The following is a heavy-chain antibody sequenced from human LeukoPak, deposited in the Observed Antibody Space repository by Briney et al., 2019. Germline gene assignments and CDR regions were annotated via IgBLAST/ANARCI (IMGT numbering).Heavy chain of an antibody. CDR3: ARVSIAAAGQYY. J-gene: IGHJ4*02. CDR2: INSDGSST. D-gene: IGHD6-13*01. Sequence: GGSLRLSCAASGFTFSSYWMHWVRQAPGKGLMWVSRINSDGSSTSYADSVKGRFTISRDNAKNTLYLQMNSLRAEDTAVYYCARVSIAAAGQYYWGQGTLVTVSS. CDR1: GFTFSSYW. V-gene: IGHV3-74*01.